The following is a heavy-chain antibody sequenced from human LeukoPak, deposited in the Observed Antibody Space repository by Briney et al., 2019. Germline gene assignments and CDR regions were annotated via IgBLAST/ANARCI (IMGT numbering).Heavy chain of an antibody. CDR3: ARETDYSLFDY. Sequence: GGSLRLSCAASGFTFSSYEMNWVRQAPGKGLEWVSYITSSGSTRYYADSVKGRFTISRDNAKNSLYLQMNSLRAKDTAVYYCARETDYSLFDYWGQGTLVTVSS. CDR1: GFTFSSYE. V-gene: IGHV3-48*03. J-gene: IGHJ4*02. D-gene: IGHD3-10*01. CDR2: ITSSGSTR.